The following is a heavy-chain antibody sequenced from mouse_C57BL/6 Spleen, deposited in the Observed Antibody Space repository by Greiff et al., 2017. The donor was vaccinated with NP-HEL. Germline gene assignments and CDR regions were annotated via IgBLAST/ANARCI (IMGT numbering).Heavy chain of an antibody. J-gene: IGHJ3*01. CDR2: ISGGGGNT. Sequence: EVKVVESGGGLVKPGGSLKLSCAASGFTFSSYTMSWVRQTPEKRLEWVATISGGGGNTYYPDSVKGRFTISRDNAKNTLYLLMSSLRSEDTALYYCARQGGFAYWGQGTLVTVSA. V-gene: IGHV5-9*01. CDR1: GFTFSSYT. CDR3: ARQGGFAY.